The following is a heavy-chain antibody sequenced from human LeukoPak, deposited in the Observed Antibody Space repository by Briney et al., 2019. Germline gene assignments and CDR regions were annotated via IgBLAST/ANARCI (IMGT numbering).Heavy chain of an antibody. Sequence: GGSLRLSCAASGFTFGSYTMSWVRQAPGKGLEWVSAISGSGGSTYYADSVKGRFTISRDNSKNTLYLQMNSLRAEDTAVYYCAKDPYSGSYYTAFDIWGQGTMVTVSS. J-gene: IGHJ3*02. CDR2: ISGSGGST. CDR1: GFTFGSYT. V-gene: IGHV3-23*01. D-gene: IGHD1-26*01. CDR3: AKDPYSGSYYTAFDI.